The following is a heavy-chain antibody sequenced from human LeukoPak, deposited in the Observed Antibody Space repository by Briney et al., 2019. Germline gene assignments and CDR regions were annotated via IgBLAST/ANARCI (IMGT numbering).Heavy chain of an antibody. Sequence: GGSLRLSCAASGFTFSSYAMNWVRQAPGKGLEWVSGISSSGGSTSYADSVKGRFTISRDNSKNTLYLQMNSLRAEDTAVYYCANPRDSSTWYTFDYWGQGTLVTV. CDR1: GFTFSSYA. CDR3: ANPRDSSTWYTFDY. D-gene: IGHD6-13*01. J-gene: IGHJ4*02. V-gene: IGHV3-23*01. CDR2: ISSSGGST.